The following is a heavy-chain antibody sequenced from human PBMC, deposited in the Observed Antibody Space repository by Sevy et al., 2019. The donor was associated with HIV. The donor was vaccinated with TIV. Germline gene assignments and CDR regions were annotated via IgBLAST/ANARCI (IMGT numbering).Heavy chain of an antibody. D-gene: IGHD2-8*01. CDR1: GFTFSKYS. Sequence: GGSLRLSCAASGFTFSKYSMSWVRQPPGKGLEWVSTLSFGCGEINYADSVKGRFTISRDKSKSSVYLQMNNLRPEDTAGYYCAREGCTKPHDYWGQGTLVTVSS. CDR3: AREGCTKPHDY. J-gene: IGHJ4*02. V-gene: IGHV3-23*01. CDR2: LSFGCGEI.